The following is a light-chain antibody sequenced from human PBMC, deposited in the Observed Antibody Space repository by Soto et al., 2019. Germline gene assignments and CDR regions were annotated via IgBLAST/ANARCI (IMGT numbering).Light chain of an antibody. J-gene: IGLJ2*01. Sequence: SYELTHPLSLSVALGQTVTITCAGNNIGSRNVHWYQQKPGQAPVLVIYRDSNRPSGIPERFSGANPGNTATLTISRAQDGDEADYYCQVWDSSSVIFGGGTKLTVL. CDR2: RDS. V-gene: IGLV3-9*01. CDR3: QVWDSSSVI. CDR1: NIGSRN.